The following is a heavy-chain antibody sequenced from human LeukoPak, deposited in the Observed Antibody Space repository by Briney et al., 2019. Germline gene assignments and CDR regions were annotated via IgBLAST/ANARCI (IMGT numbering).Heavy chain of an antibody. Sequence: GGSLRLSCAASGFTFSSYGMHGVRQAPGKGLEWVAVISYDGSNKYYADSVKGRFTISRDNSKNTLYLQMNSLRAEDTAVYYCAKVPPSDYWGQGTLVTVSS. V-gene: IGHV3-30*18. CDR1: GFTFSSYG. CDR2: ISYDGSNK. CDR3: AKVPPSDY. J-gene: IGHJ4*02.